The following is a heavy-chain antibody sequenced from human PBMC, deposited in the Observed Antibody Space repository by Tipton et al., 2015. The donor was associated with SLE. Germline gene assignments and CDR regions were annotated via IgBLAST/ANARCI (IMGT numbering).Heavy chain of an antibody. D-gene: IGHD3-16*01. CDR1: GGSMNTYY. Sequence: GLVKPSETLSLTCTVSGGSMNTYYWNWIRQFPGKGLEWIGYIYNIGGTNYNPSLMGRVSISVDTSKNQFSLKLSSVTAADTAVYYCARDLGRLYFDYWGQGTLVTVSS. CDR2: IYNIGGT. V-gene: IGHV4-59*01. CDR3: ARDLGRLYFDY. J-gene: IGHJ4*02.